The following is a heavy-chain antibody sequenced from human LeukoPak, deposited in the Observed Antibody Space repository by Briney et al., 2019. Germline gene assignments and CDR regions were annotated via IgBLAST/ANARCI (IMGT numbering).Heavy chain of an antibody. CDR1: GYSFSSHD. V-gene: IGHV1-8*01. CDR3: ARGDGYNYGY. Sequence: ASVKVSCKASGYSFSSHDINWVRQATGQGLEWMGWMNPKSGNTDHAQKFQGRVTMTRDTSISTAYMELSRLRSDDTAVYYCARGDGYNYGYWGQGTLVTVSS. D-gene: IGHD5-24*01. CDR2: MNPKSGNT. J-gene: IGHJ4*02.